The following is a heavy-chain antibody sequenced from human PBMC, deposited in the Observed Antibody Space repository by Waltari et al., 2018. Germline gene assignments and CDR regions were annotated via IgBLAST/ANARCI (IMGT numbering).Heavy chain of an antibody. CDR2: ISYDGNTI. J-gene: IGHJ4*02. CDR3: AKGFYFDTRGYYNFDY. CDR1: GFTPGFAFSHYA. V-gene: IGHV3-30*01. D-gene: IGHD3-22*01. Sequence: QVQLVESGGGVVQPGRSLRLSCAASGFTPGFAFSHYAMHWFRQAPGKGPEWVAVISYDGNTIYYADSVRGRFTISRDNSKNTLYLHMNSLRAADTAVYYCAKGFYFDTRGYYNFDYWGQGTLVTVSS.